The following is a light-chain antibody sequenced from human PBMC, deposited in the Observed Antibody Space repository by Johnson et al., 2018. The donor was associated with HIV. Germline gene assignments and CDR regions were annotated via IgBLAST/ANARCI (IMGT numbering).Light chain of an antibody. V-gene: IGLV1-51*01. J-gene: IGLJ1*01. Sequence: QAVLTQPPSVSAAPGQKVTISCSGSSSNIGNTYVSWYQQLPGTAPNLLIYDTATRPSGIPDRFSGSKSGPSATLGITGLQTGDEADYDCGTWDTSLSDGVFGTGTRVTVL. CDR2: DTA. CDR1: SSNIGNTY. CDR3: GTWDTSLSDGV.